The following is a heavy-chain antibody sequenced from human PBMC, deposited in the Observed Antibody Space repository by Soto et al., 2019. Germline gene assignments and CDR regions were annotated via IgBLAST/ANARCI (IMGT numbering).Heavy chain of an antibody. CDR1: GFTFSSYW. CDR2: ISRSGSDT. J-gene: IGHJ6*02. Sequence: PGGSLRLSCAASGFTFSSYWMHWVRQVPGKGLVWVAPISRSGSDTTYADSVKGRFTISRDNSKNTLYLQMNSLRAEDTAVYYCAKAYDFWSGYAYYYYGMDVWGQGTTVTVSS. CDR3: AKAYDFWSGYAYYYYGMDV. V-gene: IGHV3-74*01. D-gene: IGHD3-3*01.